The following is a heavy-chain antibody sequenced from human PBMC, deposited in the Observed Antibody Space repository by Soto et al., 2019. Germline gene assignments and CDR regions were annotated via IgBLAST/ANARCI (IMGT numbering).Heavy chain of an antibody. V-gene: IGHV1-3*01. CDR1: GYTFTSYA. J-gene: IGHJ4*02. CDR3: ARSLSRAGYSSGRYVDGY. Sequence: XSVKVSCKASGYTFTSYAMHWVRQAPGQRLEWMGWINAGNGNTKYSQKFQGRVTITRDTSASTAYMELSSLRSEDTAVYYCARSLSRAGYSSGRYVDGYWGQGNLVTVSS. CDR2: INAGNGNT. D-gene: IGHD6-19*01.